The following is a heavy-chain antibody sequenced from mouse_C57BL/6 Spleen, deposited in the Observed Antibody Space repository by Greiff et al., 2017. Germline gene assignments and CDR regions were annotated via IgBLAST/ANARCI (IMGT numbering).Heavy chain of an antibody. CDR3: AREATTRFFDY. CDR2: INPYNGGT. V-gene: IGHV1-19*01. Sequence: VQLQQSGPVLVKPGASVKMSCKASGYTFTDYYMNWVKQSHGKSLEWIGVINPYNGGTSYNQKFKGKATLTVDKSSSTAYMELNSLTSEDSAVYYCAREATTRFFDYWGQGTTLTVSS. D-gene: IGHD6-1*01. J-gene: IGHJ2*01. CDR1: GYTFTDYY.